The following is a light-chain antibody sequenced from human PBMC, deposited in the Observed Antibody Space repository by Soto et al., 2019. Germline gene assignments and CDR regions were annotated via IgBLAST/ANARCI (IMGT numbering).Light chain of an antibody. CDR1: QSLLHSNGYNY. Sequence: DIVMTQSPLSLPVTPGEPASISCRSSQSLLHSNGYNYLDWYLQKPGQSPQLLIYLGSNRSSGVPDRLSGSGSGTDFTLKISRXEAEDVGVYYCMQALQTPLTFGGGTKVDTK. CDR2: LGS. J-gene: IGKJ4*01. V-gene: IGKV2-28*01. CDR3: MQALQTPLT.